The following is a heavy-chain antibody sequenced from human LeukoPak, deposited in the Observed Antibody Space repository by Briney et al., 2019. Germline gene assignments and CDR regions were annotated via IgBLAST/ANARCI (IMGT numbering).Heavy chain of an antibody. CDR3: ARELRQGLTHPAPLDY. CDR1: GGSISSGGYY. V-gene: IGHV4-31*03. D-gene: IGHD4-23*01. J-gene: IGHJ4*02. CDR2: IYYSGST. Sequence: PSQTLSLTCTVSGGSISSGGYYWSWIRQHPGKGLEWIGYIYYSGSTYYNPSLKSRVTISVDTSKNQFSLKLSSVTAADTAVYYCARELRQGLTHPAPLDYWGQGTLVTVSS.